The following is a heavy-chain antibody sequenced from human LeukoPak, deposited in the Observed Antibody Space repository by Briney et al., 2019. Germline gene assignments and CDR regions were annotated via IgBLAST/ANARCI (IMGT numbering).Heavy chain of an antibody. CDR1: GFTFSSYA. V-gene: IGHV3-23*01. J-gene: IGHJ4*02. CDR3: AEAPTRDPNTDY. Sequence: GGSLRLSCAASGFTFSSYAMSWVRQAPGKGLEWVSAISGSGGSTYYADSVKGRFTISRDNSKNTLYLQMNSLRAEDTAVYYCAEAPTRDPNTDYWGQGTLVTVSS. CDR2: ISGSGGST.